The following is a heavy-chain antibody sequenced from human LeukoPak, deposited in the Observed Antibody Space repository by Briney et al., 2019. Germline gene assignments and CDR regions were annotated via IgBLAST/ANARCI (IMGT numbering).Heavy chain of an antibody. Sequence: SETLSLTCTVSGGSISSSSYYWGWIRQPPGKELEWIGSIYHSGSTHYNPSLKSRITISVDKSKNQFSLKLSSVTAADTAVYYCASRSSGWYFENWGQGTLVTVSS. J-gene: IGHJ4*02. CDR2: IYHSGST. D-gene: IGHD6-19*01. CDR3: ASRSSGWYFEN. CDR1: GGSISSSSYY. V-gene: IGHV4-39*07.